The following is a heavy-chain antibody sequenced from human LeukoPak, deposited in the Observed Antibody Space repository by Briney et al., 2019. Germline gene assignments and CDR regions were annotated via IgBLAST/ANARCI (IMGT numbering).Heavy chain of an antibody. CDR2: IYPGDSDI. CDR1: GYSFTSYW. Sequence: GESLKISCKGSGYSFTSYWIAWVRQMPGGGQDWMGIIYPGDSDIRYSPSFQGQVTISADRSISTAYLQWSTLKASDSAMYYCARLHYGGGSCYSGSAYYFDYWGQGTLVTVSS. V-gene: IGHV5-51*01. D-gene: IGHD2-15*01. CDR3: ARLHYGGGSCYSGSAYYFDY. J-gene: IGHJ4*02.